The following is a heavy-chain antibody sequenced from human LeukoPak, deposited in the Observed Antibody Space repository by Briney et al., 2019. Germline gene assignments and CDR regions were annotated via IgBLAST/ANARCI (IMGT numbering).Heavy chain of an antibody. Sequence: APVKVSCQASGYTFTSYAMHLVRQAPGQRPEWMGWINAGNGNTKYSQKFQGRVTITRDTSASTAYMELSSLRSEDTAVYYCAREDIVVVPAAQHTYYYGMDVWGQGTTVTVSS. CDR1: GYTFTSYA. J-gene: IGHJ6*02. V-gene: IGHV1-3*01. CDR2: INAGNGNT. D-gene: IGHD2-2*01. CDR3: AREDIVVVPAAQHTYYYGMDV.